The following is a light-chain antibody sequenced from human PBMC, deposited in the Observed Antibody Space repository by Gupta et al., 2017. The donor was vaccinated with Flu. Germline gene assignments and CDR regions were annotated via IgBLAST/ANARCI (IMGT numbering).Light chain of an antibody. CDR2: DDR. V-gene: IGLV3-21*02. CDR3: QTGDDDNSYWV. CDR1: NIGTKS. J-gene: IGLJ3*02. Sequence: SYVLTQPPSVSVAPGQTARIACGGDNIGTKSVHWYQQKSGQAPVLVVYDDRGRPSGIPERFSGSNSGSPATLTISRVEAGDEAVYYCQTGDDDNSYWVFGGGTKLTVL.